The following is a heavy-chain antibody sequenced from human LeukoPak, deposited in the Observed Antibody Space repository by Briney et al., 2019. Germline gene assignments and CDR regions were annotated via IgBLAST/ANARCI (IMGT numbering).Heavy chain of an antibody. V-gene: IGHV3-23*01. CDR2: ISVASNT. CDR3: ADYGVSGVRNNFY. Sequence: GGSLRLSCAASGLAFSSYAMSWVRQAPGKGLEWASTISVASNTFYADSVKGRFTISRDNSRNTVYLQMTSLRADDTAVYYCADYGVSGVRNNFYWGQGTLVTVSS. CDR1: GLAFSSYA. D-gene: IGHD3-3*01. J-gene: IGHJ4*02.